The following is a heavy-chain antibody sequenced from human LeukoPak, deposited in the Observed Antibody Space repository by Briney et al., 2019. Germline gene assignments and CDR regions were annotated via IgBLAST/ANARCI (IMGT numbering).Heavy chain of an antibody. V-gene: IGHV5-51*01. Sequence: GESLKISCKGSGYSSTSYWIGWVRQMPGKGLEWMGLIYPGDSDTRYSPSFQGQVTISADKSISTAYLQWSSLKASDTAMYYCARQAYSSGPYYFDYWGQGTLVTVSS. CDR2: IYPGDSDT. CDR3: ARQAYSSGPYYFDY. D-gene: IGHD6-19*01. CDR1: GYSSTSYW. J-gene: IGHJ4*02.